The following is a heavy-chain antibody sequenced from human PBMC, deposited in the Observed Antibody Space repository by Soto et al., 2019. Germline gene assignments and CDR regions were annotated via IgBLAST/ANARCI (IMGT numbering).Heavy chain of an antibody. J-gene: IGHJ4*02. Sequence: LRLSFAASGFTFSSYAMSWVRQAPGKGLEWVSSISGSGGSTYYADSVKGRFTVSRDNSKNTLYLQMNSLRAEDTAVYYCTKGGRSCSTTSCYTAYWGQGTLVTVSS. CDR3: TKGGRSCSTTSCYTAY. V-gene: IGHV3-23*01. CDR2: ISGSGGST. CDR1: GFTFSSYA. D-gene: IGHD2-2*02.